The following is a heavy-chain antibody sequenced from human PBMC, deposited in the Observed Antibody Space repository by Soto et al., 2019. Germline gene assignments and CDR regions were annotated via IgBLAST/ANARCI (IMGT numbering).Heavy chain of an antibody. D-gene: IGHD5-12*01. CDR2: IYYSGST. CDR3: ARGHSGYDFTYYYYGMDV. V-gene: IGHV4-31*03. J-gene: IGHJ6*02. Sequence: QVQLQESGPGLVKPSQTLSLTCTVSGGSISSGGYYWSWIRQHPGKGLEWIGYIYYSGSTYYNPSLKSRVTISVDTSKNQFSLKLSSVTAVDTAVYYCARGHSGYDFTYYYYGMDVWGQGTTVTVSS. CDR1: GGSISSGGYY.